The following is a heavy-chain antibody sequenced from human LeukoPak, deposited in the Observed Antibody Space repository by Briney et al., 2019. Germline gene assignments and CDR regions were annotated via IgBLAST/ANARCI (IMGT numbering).Heavy chain of an antibody. Sequence: APVKVSCKASGYTFTGYYMHWVRQAPGQGLEWMGWINPNSGGTKYAQKFQGRVTMTRDTSIGTAYMELSRLGSDDTAVYYCARDRGSGTLFFDYWGQGTLVTVSS. CDR1: GYTFTGYY. J-gene: IGHJ4*02. CDR2: INPNSGGT. CDR3: ARDRGSGTLFFDY. V-gene: IGHV1-2*02. D-gene: IGHD3-10*01.